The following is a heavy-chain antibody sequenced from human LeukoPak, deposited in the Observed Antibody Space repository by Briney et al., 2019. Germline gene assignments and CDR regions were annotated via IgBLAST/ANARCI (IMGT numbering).Heavy chain of an antibody. CDR1: GDSISSYY. D-gene: IGHD4-11*01. CDR3: ARDRTTVTPGEYYYYGMDV. J-gene: IGHJ6*02. Sequence: SETLSLTCIVSGDSISSYYWSWIRQPAGKGLEWIGRIYTTGSTFYNPSLKSRVTMSVDTSKNQFSLKLTSVTAADTAVYYCARDRTTVTPGEYYYYGMDVWGQGTTVTVSS. CDR2: IYTTGST. V-gene: IGHV4-4*07.